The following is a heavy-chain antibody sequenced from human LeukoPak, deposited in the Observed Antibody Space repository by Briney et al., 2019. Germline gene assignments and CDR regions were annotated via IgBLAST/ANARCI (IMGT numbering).Heavy chain of an antibody. CDR2: IYSGGST. V-gene: IGHV3-53*01. CDR3: AIERNSYGNTVDY. CDR1: GFTVSSNY. Sequence: GGSLRLSCAASGFTVSSNYMSWVRQAPGKGLEWVSVIYSGGSTYHADSVKGRFTISRDNSKNTLYLQMNSLRAEDTAAYYCAIERNSYGNTVDYWGQGTLVTVSS. D-gene: IGHD5-18*01. J-gene: IGHJ4*02.